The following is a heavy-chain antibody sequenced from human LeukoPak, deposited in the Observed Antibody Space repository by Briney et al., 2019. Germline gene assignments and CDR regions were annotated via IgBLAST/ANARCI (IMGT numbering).Heavy chain of an antibody. CDR2: INPNSGGT. CDR1: GYTFTGYY. D-gene: IGHD4-17*01. V-gene: IGHV1-2*02. Sequence: ASVKVSCTASGYTFTGYYMHWVRQAPGQGLEWIGWINPNSGGTNYAQKFQGRVTMTRDTSISTAYMELSRLRSDDTAVYYCARATTVTTLDYYYGMDVWGQGTTVTVSS. J-gene: IGHJ6*02. CDR3: ARATTVTTLDYYYGMDV.